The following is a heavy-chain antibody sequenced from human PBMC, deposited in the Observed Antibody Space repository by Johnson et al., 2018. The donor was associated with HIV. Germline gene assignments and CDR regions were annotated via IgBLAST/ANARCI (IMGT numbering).Heavy chain of an antibody. V-gene: IGHV3-20*04. CDR2: INWNGGST. Sequence: VQLVESGGGLVQPGRSLRLSCAASGFTFDDYGMSWVRQAPGKGLEWVSGINWNGGSTGYADSVKGRFTISRDNAKNSLYLQMNSLRAEDTALYYCARGFSKDDAFDIWGQGTMVTVSS. CDR1: GFTFDDYG. J-gene: IGHJ3*02. CDR3: ARGFSKDDAFDI.